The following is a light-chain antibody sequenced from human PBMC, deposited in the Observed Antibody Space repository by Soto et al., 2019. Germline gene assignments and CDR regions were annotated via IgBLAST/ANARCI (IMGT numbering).Light chain of an antibody. CDR2: DAS. Sequence: DIVMTQSPCTLSLSPGERATLSCRASQSVSGNYLAWHRQKPGQAPRLLIYDASSRATGIPDRFSGSGAGRDFTLTISRLEPEDFTVYYCQQNGSSPPWTFGQGTKVEIK. CDR1: QSVSGNY. V-gene: IGKV3-20*01. CDR3: QQNGSSPPWT. J-gene: IGKJ1*01.